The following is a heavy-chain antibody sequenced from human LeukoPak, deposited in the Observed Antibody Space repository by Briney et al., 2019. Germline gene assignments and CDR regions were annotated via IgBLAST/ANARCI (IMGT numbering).Heavy chain of an antibody. CDR2: ISWNSGSI. J-gene: IGHJ4*02. D-gene: IGHD2-2*01. V-gene: IGHV3-9*01. CDR3: AKDVGHQYYFVY. Sequence: GRSLRLSCAASGFTFDDYAMHWVRQAPGKGLEWVSGISWNSGSIGYADSVKGRFTFSRDNARNSLYLQMNSLRAEDTALYYCAKDVGHQYYFVYWGQGALLTVCS. CDR1: GFTFDDYA.